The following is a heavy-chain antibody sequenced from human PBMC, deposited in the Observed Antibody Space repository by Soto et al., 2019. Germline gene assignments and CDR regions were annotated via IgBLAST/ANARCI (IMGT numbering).Heavy chain of an antibody. D-gene: IGHD3-10*02. J-gene: IGHJ5*02. CDR3: ARLFTGRWFDP. Sequence: QVQLVQSGAEVKKPGSSVKVSCTASGGPFSSYAINWVRQAPGQGLEWMGVITPLFGAPHYAQNFKGRITITADKSTNTAYMELSSLTSGDTAVYFCARLFTGRWFDPRGQGTLVTVSS. V-gene: IGHV1-69*06. CDR1: GGPFSSYA. CDR2: ITPLFGAP.